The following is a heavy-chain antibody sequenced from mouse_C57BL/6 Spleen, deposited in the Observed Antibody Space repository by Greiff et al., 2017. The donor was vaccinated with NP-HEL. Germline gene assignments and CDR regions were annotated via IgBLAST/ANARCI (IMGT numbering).Heavy chain of an antibody. Sequence: EVQLQQSGPELVKPGASVKISCKASGYTFTDYYMNWVKQSHGKSLEWIGDINPNNGGTSYNQKFKGKATLTVGKSSSTAYMELRSLTSEDSAVYYCARWEGTGYFDYWGQGTTLTVSS. D-gene: IGHD2-14*01. CDR3: ARWEGTGYFDY. CDR2: INPNNGGT. J-gene: IGHJ2*01. CDR1: GYTFTDYY. V-gene: IGHV1-26*01.